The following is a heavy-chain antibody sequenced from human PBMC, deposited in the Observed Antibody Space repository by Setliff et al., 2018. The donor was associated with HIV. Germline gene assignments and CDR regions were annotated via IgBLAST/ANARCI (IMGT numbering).Heavy chain of an antibody. J-gene: IGHJ2*01. CDR3: ARDWVTRSNYYGSGSPWYFDF. V-gene: IGHV4-59*12. D-gene: IGHD3-10*01. CDR1: GDSISSYY. Sequence: SETLSLTCTVSGDSISSYYWSWIRQHPGKELEWIGYIYSTGDSNYNPSLKSRVTMAVDTSKNQFSLKLTSVTAADTAVYYCARDWVTRSNYYGSGSPWYFDFWGRGILVTVSS. CDR2: IYSTGDS.